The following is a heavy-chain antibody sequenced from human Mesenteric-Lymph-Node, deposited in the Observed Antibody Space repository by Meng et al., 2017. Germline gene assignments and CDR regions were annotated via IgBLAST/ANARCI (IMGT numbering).Heavy chain of an antibody. D-gene: IGHD6-13*01. CDR3: ARVAAAGNEWFDP. CDR2: IYHSGST. V-gene: IGHV4-4*02. CDR1: GGSISSINW. J-gene: IGHJ5*02. Sequence: VQLQESGPGLVKPSETPSLTCAVSGGSISSINWWTWVRQPPGKGLEWIGEIYHSGSTNYNPSLKSRVTISVDKSKNQFSLKLSSVTAADTAVYYCARVAAAGNEWFDPWGQGTLVTVSS.